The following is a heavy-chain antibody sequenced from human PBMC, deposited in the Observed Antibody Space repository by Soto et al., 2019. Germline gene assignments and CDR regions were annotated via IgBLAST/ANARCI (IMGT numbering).Heavy chain of an antibody. Sequence: QVQLQESGPGLVKPSGTLSLTCAVSGGSISSTNWWTWVRQSPGRGPEWIGEIYHSGTTNYSPSLKSRVNIAVDMSTNHLSLTLISVTAADTAVYYCAFPATADFDYWGKGILVTVSS. V-gene: IGHV4-4*02. CDR2: IYHSGTT. CDR1: GGSISSTNW. D-gene: IGHD6-13*01. CDR3: AFPATADFDY. J-gene: IGHJ4*02.